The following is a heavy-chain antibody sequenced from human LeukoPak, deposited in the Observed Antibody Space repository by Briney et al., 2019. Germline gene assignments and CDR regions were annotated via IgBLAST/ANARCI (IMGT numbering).Heavy chain of an antibody. Sequence: GGSLRLSCAASGFTFSSYGMHWVRQAPGKGLEWVAVISYDGSNKYYADSVKGRFTISRDNSKNTLYLQMNSLRAEDTAVYYCAKAGDIVATILIDYWGQGTLVTVSS. CDR2: ISYDGSNK. D-gene: IGHD5-12*01. J-gene: IGHJ4*02. CDR1: GFTFSSYG. CDR3: AKAGDIVATILIDY. V-gene: IGHV3-30*18.